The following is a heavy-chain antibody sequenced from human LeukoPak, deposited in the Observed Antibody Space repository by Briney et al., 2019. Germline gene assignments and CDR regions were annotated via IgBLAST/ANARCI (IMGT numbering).Heavy chain of an antibody. V-gene: IGHV3-74*03. CDR1: GFTFSAHW. D-gene: IGHD1-1*01. Sequence: GGSLRLSCTASGFTFSAHWIHWVRQPPGMGLVWVSRINERGTDSMYAESVKGRFTISRDNAKNTVYLQMNSLRAEDTAVYYCVRDETLWTLDWWGQGTLVSVSS. CDR3: VRDETLWTLDW. J-gene: IGHJ4*02. CDR2: INERGTDS.